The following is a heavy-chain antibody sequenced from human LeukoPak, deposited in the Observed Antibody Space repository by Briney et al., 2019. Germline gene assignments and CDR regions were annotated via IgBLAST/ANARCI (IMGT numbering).Heavy chain of an antibody. CDR2: ISGSGGST. CDR1: GFTFSSYA. V-gene: IGHV3-23*01. Sequence: GGSLRLSCAASGFTFSSYAMSWVRQAPGKGLEWVSAISGSGGSTYYADSVKGRFTISRDNSKNTLYLQMNSLRAEDTAVYYCAKRLSFYIFEVAPAAYWGQGTLVTVSS. J-gene: IGHJ4*02. CDR3: AKRLSFYIFEVAPAAY. D-gene: IGHD3-3*01.